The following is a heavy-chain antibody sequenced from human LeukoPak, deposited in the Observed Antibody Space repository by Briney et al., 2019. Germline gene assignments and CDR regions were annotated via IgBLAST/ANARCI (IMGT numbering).Heavy chain of an antibody. CDR3: ATMSSGSPQYYYYYYMDV. D-gene: IGHD3-10*01. CDR2: FDPEDGET. J-gene: IGHJ6*03. CDR1: GYTLTELS. V-gene: IGHV1-24*01. Sequence: ASVKVSCKVSGYTLTELSMHWVRQAPGKGLEWMGGFDPEDGETIYAQKFQGRVTMTEDTSTDTAYMELSSLRSEDTAVYYCATMSSGSPQYYYYYYMDVWGKGTTVTVSS.